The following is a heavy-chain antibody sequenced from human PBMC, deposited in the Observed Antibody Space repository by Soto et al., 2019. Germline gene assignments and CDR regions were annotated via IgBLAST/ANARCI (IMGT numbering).Heavy chain of an antibody. CDR3: ARGRRYSSGWYDLLDY. CDR2: ISGSGGST. CDR1: GFTFSSYA. D-gene: IGHD6-19*01. V-gene: IGHV3-23*01. J-gene: IGHJ4*02. Sequence: EVQLLESGGGLVQPGGSLRLSCAASGFTFSSYAMSWVRQAPGKGLEWVSAISGSGGSTYYADSVKGRFTISRDNSKNTLYLQMNSLRAEDTAVYYCARGRRYSSGWYDLLDYWGQGTLVTVSS.